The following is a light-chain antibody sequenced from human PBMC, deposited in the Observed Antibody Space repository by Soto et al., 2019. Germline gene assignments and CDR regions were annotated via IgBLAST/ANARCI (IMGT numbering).Light chain of an antibody. V-gene: IGLV2-11*01. J-gene: IGLJ1*01. Sequence: QSFLTQPRSVSGSPGQSVSISCTGTSSDVCGYNYVSWYQQHPGKAPKVMIYDVNKRPSGVRDRFSGSKSGNTASLTISGLQSEDEADYYCGSYAGRXIYVVGTGTKVXV. CDR3: GSYAGRXIYV. CDR1: SSDVCGYNY. CDR2: DVN.